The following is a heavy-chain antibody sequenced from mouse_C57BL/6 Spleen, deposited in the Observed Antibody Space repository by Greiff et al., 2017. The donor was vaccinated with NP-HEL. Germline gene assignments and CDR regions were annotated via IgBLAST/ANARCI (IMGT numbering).Heavy chain of an antibody. J-gene: IGHJ2*01. CDR3: ARVGNWDDY. V-gene: IGHV3-6*01. Sequence: EVQRVESGPGLVKPSQSLSLTCSVTGYSITSGYYWNWIRQFPGNKLEWMGYISYDGSNNYNPSLKNRISITRDTSKNQFFLKLNSVTTEDTATYYCARVGNWDDYWGQGTTLTVSS. D-gene: IGHD4-1*01. CDR2: ISYDGSN. CDR1: GYSITSGYY.